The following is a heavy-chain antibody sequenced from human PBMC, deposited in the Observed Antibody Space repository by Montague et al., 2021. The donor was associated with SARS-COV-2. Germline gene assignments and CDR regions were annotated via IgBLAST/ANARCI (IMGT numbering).Heavy chain of an antibody. CDR1: GFSFSDYA. Sequence: SLRLSCAASGFSFSDYAMHWVRQVPGKGLEWVSGNSWNGDDIDQADAVRGRFSIFRDIGKKSLYLQMNSLRVEDTALYHCAKASENRGYYEMDFWGQGVLVIVSS. D-gene: IGHD1-26*01. J-gene: IGHJ4*02. CDR2: NSWNGDDI. CDR3: AKASENRGYYEMDF. V-gene: IGHV3-9*01.